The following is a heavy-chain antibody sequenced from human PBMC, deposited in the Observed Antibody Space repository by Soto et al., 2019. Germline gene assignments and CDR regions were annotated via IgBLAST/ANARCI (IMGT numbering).Heavy chain of an antibody. CDR3: ARDKLPYSSTYSFHY. CDR1: GYTFTSYG. J-gene: IGHJ4*02. V-gene: IGHV1-18*04. CDR2: ISAYNGNT. D-gene: IGHD6-13*01. Sequence: ASVKVSCKASGYTFTSYGISWVRQAPGQGLEWMGWISAYNGNTNYAQKLQGRVTMTTDTSTSTAYMELRSLRSDDTAVYYCARDKLPYSSTYSFHYCGQGTIVTVYS.